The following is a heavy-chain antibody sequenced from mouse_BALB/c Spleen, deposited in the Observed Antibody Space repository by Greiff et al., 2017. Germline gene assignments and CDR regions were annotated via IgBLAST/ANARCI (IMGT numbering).Heavy chain of an antibody. Sequence: EVKVVESGGGLVQPGGSRKLSCAASGFTFSSFGMHWVRQAPEKGLEWVAYISSGSSTIYYADTVKGRFTISRDNPKNTLFLQMTSLRSEDTAMYYCARGMIKEAWFAYWGQGTLVTVSA. CDR2: ISSGSSTI. CDR1: GFTFSSFG. J-gene: IGHJ3*01. V-gene: IGHV5-17*02. CDR3: ARGMIKEAWFAY. D-gene: IGHD2-4*01.